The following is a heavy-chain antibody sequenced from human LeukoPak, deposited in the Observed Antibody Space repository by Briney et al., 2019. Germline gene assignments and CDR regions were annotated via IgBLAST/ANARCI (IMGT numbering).Heavy chain of an antibody. Sequence: GGSLRLSCAVSGFTFSSYSMSWVRQAPGKGLEWVSFITSSSTTIHYADSVKGRFATSRDNAKKSLYLQMNSLRDEDTALYYCATGNFDYWGQGTLVTVSS. CDR1: GFTFSSYS. CDR3: ATGNFDY. V-gene: IGHV3-48*02. J-gene: IGHJ4*02. CDR2: ITSSSTTI.